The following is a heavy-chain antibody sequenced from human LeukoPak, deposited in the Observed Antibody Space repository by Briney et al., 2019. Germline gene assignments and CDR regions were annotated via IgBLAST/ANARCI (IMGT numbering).Heavy chain of an antibody. Sequence: PGGSLRLSCAASGFTFSNAWMSWVRQAPGKGLEWVGRIKSKTDGGTTDYAAPVKGRFTISRGDSKNTLYLQMNSLKTEDTAVYYCTTVDCSSTSCKAPDAFDIWGQGTMVTVSS. J-gene: IGHJ3*02. CDR2: IKSKTDGGTT. V-gene: IGHV3-15*01. CDR3: TTVDCSSTSCKAPDAFDI. D-gene: IGHD2-2*01. CDR1: GFTFSNAW.